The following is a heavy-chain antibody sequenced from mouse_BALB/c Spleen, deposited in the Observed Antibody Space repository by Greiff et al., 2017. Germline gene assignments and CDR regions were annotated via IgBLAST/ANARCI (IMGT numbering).Heavy chain of an antibody. V-gene: IGHV14-3*02. CDR3: ARSEGYFDV. J-gene: IGHJ1*01. Sequence: VQLQQSGAELVKPGASVKLCCTASGFNIKDTYMHWVKQRPEQGLEWIGRIDPANGNTKYDPKFQGKATITADTSSNTAYLQLSSLTSEDTAVYYCARSEGYFDVWGAGTTVTVSS. CDR1: GFNIKDTY. CDR2: IDPANGNT.